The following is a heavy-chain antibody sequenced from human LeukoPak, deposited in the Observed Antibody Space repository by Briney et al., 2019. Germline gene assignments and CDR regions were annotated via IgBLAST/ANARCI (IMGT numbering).Heavy chain of an antibody. D-gene: IGHD6-19*01. CDR3: ARVRYSSGWYHYYYGMDV. J-gene: IGHJ6*02. Sequence: SETLSLTCTVSGGSVSSGSYYWSWIRQPPGKGLEWIGYIYYSGSTNYNPSLKSRVTISVDTSKNQFSLKLNSVTPEDTAVYYCARVRYSSGWYHYYYGMDVWGQGTTVTVSS. V-gene: IGHV4-61*01. CDR2: IYYSGST. CDR1: GGSVSSGSYY.